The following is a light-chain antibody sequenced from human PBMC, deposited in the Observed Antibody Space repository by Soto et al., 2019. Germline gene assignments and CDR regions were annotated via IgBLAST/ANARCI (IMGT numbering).Light chain of an antibody. CDR1: KNVIVVYDF. V-gene: IGLV2-8*01. CDR2: EVV. CDR3: KSYVGSYTDA. J-gene: IGLJ1*01. Sequence: QSALTQPDSASGSPGQTVTISCTENKNVIVVYDFVSWYKHHPGKAPRLIIYEVVQRPSGVPDRFSGSKSGNAGSLTFSVIQSADEADYFCKSYVGSYTDAFGSWPKVTV.